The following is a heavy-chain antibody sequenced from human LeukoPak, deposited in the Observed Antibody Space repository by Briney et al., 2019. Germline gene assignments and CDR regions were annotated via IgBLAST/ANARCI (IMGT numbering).Heavy chain of an antibody. D-gene: IGHD1-26*01. CDR3: ARPRGNRGVSQGSYFPAVYYFDY. J-gene: IGHJ4*02. V-gene: IGHV5-51*01. CDR1: GYSFTNYW. CDR2: IYPGDSDT. Sequence: GESLKISCKGSGYSFTNYWIGWVRQMPGKGLEWMGIIYPGDSDTRYSPSFQGQVTISADKSISTAYLQWSSLKASDTAMYYCARPRGNRGVSQGSYFPAVYYFDYWGQGTLVTVSS.